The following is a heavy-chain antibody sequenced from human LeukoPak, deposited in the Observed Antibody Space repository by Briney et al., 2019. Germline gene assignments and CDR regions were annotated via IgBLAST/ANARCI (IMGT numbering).Heavy chain of an antibody. Sequence: SETLSLTCAVSGGSISSGDYYWSWIRLPPGKGLEWIGYIYYSGSTYYNPSLKSRVTISVDTSKNQFSLKLSSVTAADTAVYYCARLITVTGETWFDPWGQGTLVTVSS. V-gene: IGHV4-30-4*01. CDR3: ARLITVTGETWFDP. CDR1: GGSISSGDYY. CDR2: IYYSGST. J-gene: IGHJ5*02. D-gene: IGHD1-20*01.